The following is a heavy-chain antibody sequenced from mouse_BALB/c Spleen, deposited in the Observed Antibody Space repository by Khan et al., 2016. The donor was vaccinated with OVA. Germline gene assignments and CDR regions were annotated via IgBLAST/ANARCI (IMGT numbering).Heavy chain of an antibody. CDR2: IDPANGNT. CDR1: GFNIKDTY. D-gene: IGHD2-2*01. V-gene: IGHV14-3*02. J-gene: IGHJ2*01. Sequence: EVELVESGAELVKSGASVKLSCTASGFNIKDTYLHWVKQRPEQGLEWIGRIDPANGNTKYDPKFQGKATITTDTSSNTAYLQLSSLTSEDTAVYYCARNDGYDVDYWGQGTTLTVSS. CDR3: ARNDGYDVDY.